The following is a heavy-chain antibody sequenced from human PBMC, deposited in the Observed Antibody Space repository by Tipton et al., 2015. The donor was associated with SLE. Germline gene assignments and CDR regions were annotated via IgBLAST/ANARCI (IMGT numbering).Heavy chain of an antibody. D-gene: IGHD2-15*01. V-gene: IGHV1-46*03. Sequence: QSGAEVKKPGASVEVSCKAYGYTSTNYQFHWVRRAPGQGLEWMGIINPGADYTTYAQNFQGRVTMTRDMSRNTVYMELSGLRSEDSAIYYCARESDSPDVWGQGTTVTVSS. J-gene: IGHJ6*02. CDR2: INPGADYT. CDR3: ARESDSPDV. CDR1: GYTSTNYQ.